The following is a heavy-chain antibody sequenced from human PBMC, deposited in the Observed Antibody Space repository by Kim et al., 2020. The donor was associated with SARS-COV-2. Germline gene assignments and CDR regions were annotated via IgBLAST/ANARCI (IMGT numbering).Heavy chain of an antibody. CDR1: GFTFSSYG. CDR2: IWYDGSNK. D-gene: IGHD6-19*01. V-gene: IGHV3-33*01. J-gene: IGHJ4*02. Sequence: GGSLRLSCAASGFTFSSYGMHWVRQAPGKGLEWVAIIWYDGSNKYYADSVKGRFTISRDNSKNTLYLQMNSLRAEDTAVYYCARDGQWLVPQYYFDYWGQGTLVTVSS. CDR3: ARDGQWLVPQYYFDY.